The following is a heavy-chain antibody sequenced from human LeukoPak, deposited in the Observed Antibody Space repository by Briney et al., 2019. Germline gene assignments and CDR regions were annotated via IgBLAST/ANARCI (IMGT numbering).Heavy chain of an antibody. CDR1: GYTFTNYA. V-gene: IGHV7-4-1*02. CDR3: AVLSYDSSGYYYPFDY. J-gene: IGHJ4*02. Sequence: ASVKVSFKASGYTFTNYAMNWVRQAPGQGLEWMGWMNTNTGNPTYAQGFAGRFVFSLDTSVSTAYLQISSLKTEDTAVYYCAVLSYDSSGYYYPFDYWGQGTLVTVSS. D-gene: IGHD3-22*01. CDR2: MNTNTGNP.